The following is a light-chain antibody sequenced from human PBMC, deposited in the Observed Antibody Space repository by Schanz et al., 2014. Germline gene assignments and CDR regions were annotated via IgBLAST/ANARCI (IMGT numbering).Light chain of an antibody. CDR3: QQYYSSPPFT. V-gene: IGKV4-1*01. CDR2: WAS. J-gene: IGKJ4*01. CDR1: QSVLHSSHNKNY. Sequence: DIVMTQSPDSLAVSLGERATINCKSSQSVLHSSHNKNYLAWYQQKPGQPPKLLIYWASTRESGVPDRISGSGSGTDFTLTISSLQAEDVAVYYCQQYYSSPPFTFGGGTKVEIK.